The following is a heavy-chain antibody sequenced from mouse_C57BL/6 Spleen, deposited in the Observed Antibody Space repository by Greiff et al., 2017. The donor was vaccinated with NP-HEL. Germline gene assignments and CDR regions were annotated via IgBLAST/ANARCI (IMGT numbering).Heavy chain of an antibody. CDR3: ARRGGLLFSFAY. J-gene: IGHJ3*01. Sequence: EVQLQQSGPELVKPGASVKIPCKASGYTFTDYNMDWVKQSHGKSLEWIGDINANNGGTIYNQKFKGKATMTVDKSSSTAYMELRSLTSEDTAVYYCARRGGLLFSFAYWGQGTLVTVSA. CDR1: GYTFTDYN. D-gene: IGHD2-1*01. CDR2: INANNGGT. V-gene: IGHV1-18*01.